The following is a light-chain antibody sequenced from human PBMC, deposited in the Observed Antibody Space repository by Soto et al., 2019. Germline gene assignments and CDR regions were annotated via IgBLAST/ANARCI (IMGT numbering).Light chain of an antibody. CDR1: QTVSGS. CDR2: GAS. V-gene: IGKV3D-15*01. J-gene: IGKJ4*01. Sequence: EIVLTQAPATLSLSPGERATLSCRASQTVSGSYVAWYQQKPGQTPRLLIYGASSRATGIPDRFSGSGSGTEFTLTISSLQSEDFAVYYCQHYNNWLGTFGRGTKVDI. CDR3: QHYNNWLGT.